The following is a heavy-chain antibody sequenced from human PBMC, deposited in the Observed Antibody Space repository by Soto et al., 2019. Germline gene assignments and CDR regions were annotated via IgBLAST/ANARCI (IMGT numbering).Heavy chain of an antibody. D-gene: IGHD1-1*01. J-gene: IGHJ4*02. CDR1: DASVSRYY. CDR2: LYTGGTT. V-gene: IGHV4-4*07. Sequence: SETLSLTCTVSDASVSRYYWSWIRQPAGKGLEWIGRLYTGGTTHYNPSLKGRVTMSVDTSKNQFSLQMNTLRAEDTAVYYCAKDKPGTTSFDDWGQGTLVTVSS. CDR3: AKDKPGTTSFDD.